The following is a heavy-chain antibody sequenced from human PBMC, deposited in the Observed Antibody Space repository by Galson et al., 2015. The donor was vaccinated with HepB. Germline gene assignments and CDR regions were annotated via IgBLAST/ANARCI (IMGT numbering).Heavy chain of an antibody. CDR1: GFSLSTSGMC. Sequence: PALVKPTQTLTLTCTFSGFSLSTSGMCVSWIRQPPGKALEWLARIDWDDDKYYSTSLKTRLTISKDTSKNQVVLTMTNMDPVDTATYYCARINSWPDYYYYYMDVWGKGTTVTVSS. D-gene: IGHD6-13*01. J-gene: IGHJ6*03. V-gene: IGHV2-70*11. CDR2: IDWDDDK. CDR3: ARINSWPDYYYYYMDV.